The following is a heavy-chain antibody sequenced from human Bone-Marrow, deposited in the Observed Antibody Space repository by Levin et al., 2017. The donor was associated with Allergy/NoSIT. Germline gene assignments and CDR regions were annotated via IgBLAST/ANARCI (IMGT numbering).Heavy chain of an antibody. D-gene: IGHD5-12*01. Sequence: ASVKVSCKTSGYTFTSFDINWVRQATGQGLEWMGWMYPNSDNAGYAQKFQGRVTMTRNTSISTAYMELSSLRSEDTAIYYCARGELGSGYLFDYWGQGILVTVSS. CDR3: ARGELGSGYLFDY. V-gene: IGHV1-8*01. CDR1: GYTFTSFD. J-gene: IGHJ4*02. CDR2: MYPNSDNA.